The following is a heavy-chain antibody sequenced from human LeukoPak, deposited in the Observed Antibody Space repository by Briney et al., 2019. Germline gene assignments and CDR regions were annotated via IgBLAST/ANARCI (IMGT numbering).Heavy chain of an antibody. V-gene: IGHV1-8*03. Sequence: ASVKVSCKASGYTFTSYDINWVRQATGQGLEWMGWMNPNSGNTAYAQKFQGRVTITADESTSTAYMELSSLSSEDTAVYYCARDYNDVNAFDIWGQGTVVTVS. CDR1: GYTFTSYD. CDR3: ARDYNDVNAFDI. J-gene: IGHJ3*02. D-gene: IGHD5-24*01. CDR2: MNPNSGNT.